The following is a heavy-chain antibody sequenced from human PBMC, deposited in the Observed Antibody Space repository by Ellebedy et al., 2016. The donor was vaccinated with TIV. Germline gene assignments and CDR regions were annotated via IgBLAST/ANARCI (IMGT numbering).Heavy chain of an antibody. CDR3: ARDGAVAGVDI. J-gene: IGHJ3*02. Sequence: GESLKISCAASGFTVSSNYMSWVRQAPGKGLEWVSVIYSGGSTYYADSVKGRFTISRHNSKNTLYLQMNSLRAEDTAVYYCARDGAVAGVDIWGQGTMVTVSS. D-gene: IGHD6-19*01. CDR2: IYSGGST. V-gene: IGHV3-53*04. CDR1: GFTVSSNY.